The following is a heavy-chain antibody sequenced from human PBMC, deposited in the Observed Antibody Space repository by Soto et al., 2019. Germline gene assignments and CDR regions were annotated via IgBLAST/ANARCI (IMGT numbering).Heavy chain of an antibody. CDR1: GFTFRTYA. CDR3: AREISYVSGGHLYYGMDV. D-gene: IGHD3-16*01. Sequence: GGSLRLSCAASGFTFRTYAMSWVRQAPGKGLEWVSSISVTDGDTHYADSVKGRFTIYRDNSKNTLYLQMNRLRAEDTDVYYCAREISYVSGGHLYYGMDVLGQGT. J-gene: IGHJ6*02. V-gene: IGHV3-23*01. CDR2: ISVTDGDT.